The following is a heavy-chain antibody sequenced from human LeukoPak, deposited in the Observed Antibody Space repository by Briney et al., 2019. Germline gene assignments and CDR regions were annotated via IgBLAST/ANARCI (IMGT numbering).Heavy chain of an antibody. CDR3: ARDPSYYYGSGRARFDY. J-gene: IGHJ4*02. V-gene: IGHV4-59*12. D-gene: IGHD3-10*01. CDR2: IYYSGST. Sequence: SETLSLTCTVSGGSISSYYWSWIRQPPGKGLEWIGYIYYSGSTNHKPSLKSRVTISVDTSKNQFSLKLSSVTAADTAVYYCARDPSYYYGSGRARFDYWGQGTLVTVSS. CDR1: GGSISSYY.